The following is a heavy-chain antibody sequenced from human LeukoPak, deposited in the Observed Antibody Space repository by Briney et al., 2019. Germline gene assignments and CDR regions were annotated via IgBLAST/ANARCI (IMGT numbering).Heavy chain of an antibody. Sequence: SETLSLTCVVYGGSFSGHYWSWIRQPPGKGLEWIGEINHSGSTNYNPSLKSRVTISVDTSKNQFSLKLSSVTAADTAVYYCARVRGSGWYFWFDPWGQGTLVTVSS. CDR1: GGSFSGHY. CDR2: INHSGST. V-gene: IGHV4-34*01. J-gene: IGHJ5*02. D-gene: IGHD6-19*01. CDR3: ARVRGSGWYFWFDP.